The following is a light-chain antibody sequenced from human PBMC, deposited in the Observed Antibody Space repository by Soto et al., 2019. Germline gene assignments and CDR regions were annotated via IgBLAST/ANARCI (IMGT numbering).Light chain of an antibody. CDR2: AAS. J-gene: IGKJ1*01. CDR3: QQCYSTPWT. CDR1: QSISSY. Sequence: DIQMTQSPSSLSASVRDRVTITCRASQSISSYLNWYQQKPGKAPKLLIYAASSLQSGVPSRFSGSGSGTDFTLTISRMQPEDFATYYCQQCYSTPWTCGQGTKVEIK. V-gene: IGKV1-39*01.